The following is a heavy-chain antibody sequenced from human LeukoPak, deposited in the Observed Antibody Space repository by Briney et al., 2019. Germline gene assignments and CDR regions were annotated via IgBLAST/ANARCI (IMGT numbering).Heavy chain of an antibody. Sequence: SVKVSCKASGGTFSSYAISWVRQAPGQGLEWMGRIIPIRGIANYAQKFQGRVTITADKSTSTAYMELSSLRSEDTAVYYCARGTVTTSFDYWGQGTLVTVSS. D-gene: IGHD4-17*01. CDR3: ARGTVTTSFDY. J-gene: IGHJ4*02. CDR2: IIPIRGIA. CDR1: GGTFSSYA. V-gene: IGHV1-69*04.